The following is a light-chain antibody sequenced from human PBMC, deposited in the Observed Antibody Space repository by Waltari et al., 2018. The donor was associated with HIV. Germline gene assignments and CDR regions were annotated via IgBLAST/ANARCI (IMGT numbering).Light chain of an antibody. CDR1: SGSIASNY. Sequence: FVLTQPHSVSESPGKTVTISCTRHSGSIASNYVQWYQQRPGSSPTTVIYEDTQRPSGVPDRFSGSIDSSSNSASLFISGLTTEDEADYYCQSYGSTNQVFGGGTKLTVL. V-gene: IGLV6-57*01. J-gene: IGLJ2*01. CDR3: QSYGSTNQV. CDR2: EDT.